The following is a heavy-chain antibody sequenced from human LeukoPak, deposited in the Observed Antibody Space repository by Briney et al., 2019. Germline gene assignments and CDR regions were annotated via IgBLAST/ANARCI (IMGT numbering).Heavy chain of an antibody. CDR3: ARGVGYCSSTSCYWWFDP. Sequence: GGSLRLSCAASGFTFSSYWMHWVRQAPGKGLVWVSRINSDGSSTSYADSVKGRFTNSRDNAKNTLYLQMNSLRAEDTAVYYCARGVGYCSSTSCYWWFDPWGQGTLVTVSS. CDR2: INSDGSST. J-gene: IGHJ5*02. D-gene: IGHD2-2*01. V-gene: IGHV3-74*01. CDR1: GFTFSSYW.